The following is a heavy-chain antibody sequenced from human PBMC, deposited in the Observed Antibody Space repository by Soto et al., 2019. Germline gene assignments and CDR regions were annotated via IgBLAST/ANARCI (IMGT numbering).Heavy chain of an antibody. V-gene: IGHV1-46*01. CDR3: VREGNCGGDCYSTYYFDY. CDR2: INLRYGTT. Sequence: ASVTVSCKASVGTFSSYAISWVRQAPGQGLEWMGRINLRYGTTRFAQTFQGRVTMTRDTSTSTVYMELRSLRSEDTAIYYCVREGNCGGDCYSTYYFDYWGPGTLVTVSS. J-gene: IGHJ4*02. CDR1: VGTFSSYA. D-gene: IGHD2-21*02.